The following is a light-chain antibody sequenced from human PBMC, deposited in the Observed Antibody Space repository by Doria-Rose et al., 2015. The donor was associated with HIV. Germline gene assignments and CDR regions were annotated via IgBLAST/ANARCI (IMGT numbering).Light chain of an antibody. Sequence: TQSPGTLSLSPGERATLSCRASQSFSSTYLAWYQQKPGQAPSLLIYDGFTRATGNPDRFSASGSGTDFTLTINRLEPEDFALYYCHQYGTSWTFGQGTKVEI. J-gene: IGKJ1*01. CDR3: HQYGTSWT. CDR1: QSFSSTY. V-gene: IGKV3-20*01. CDR2: DGF.